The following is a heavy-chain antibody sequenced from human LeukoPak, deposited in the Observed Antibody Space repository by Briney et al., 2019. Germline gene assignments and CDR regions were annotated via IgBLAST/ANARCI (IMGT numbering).Heavy chain of an antibody. D-gene: IGHD3-3*01. CDR1: GFTLSTYG. CDR3: AREEKDFWSGYYGF. Sequence: GGSLRLSCAASGFTLSTYGMHWVRQAPGKGLEWVAVISYDGSNKYYADSVKGRFTISRDNSKNTLYLQMNSLRAEDTAVYYCAREEKDFWSGYYGFWGQGTLVTVSS. V-gene: IGHV3-30*03. CDR2: ISYDGSNK. J-gene: IGHJ4*02.